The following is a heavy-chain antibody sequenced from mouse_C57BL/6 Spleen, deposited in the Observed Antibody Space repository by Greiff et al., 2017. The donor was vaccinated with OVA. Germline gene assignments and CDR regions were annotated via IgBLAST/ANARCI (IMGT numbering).Heavy chain of an antibody. J-gene: IGHJ3*01. Sequence: QVQLQQPGAELVRPGSSVKLSCKASGYTFTSYWMDWVKQRPGQGLEWIGNIYPSDSETHYNQKFKDKATLTVDKSSSTAYMQLSSLTSEDSAVYYCAREDDYDEGFAYWGQGTLVTVSA. D-gene: IGHD2-4*01. CDR1: GYTFTSYW. V-gene: IGHV1-61*01. CDR2: IYPSDSET. CDR3: AREDDYDEGFAY.